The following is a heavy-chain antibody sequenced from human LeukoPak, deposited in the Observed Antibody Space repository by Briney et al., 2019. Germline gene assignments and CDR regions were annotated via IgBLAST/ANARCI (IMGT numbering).Heavy chain of an antibody. CDR3: ARDFRVSKTADY. CDR2: INAGNGNT. V-gene: IGHV1-3*01. CDR1: GYTFTGYY. D-gene: IGHD6-13*01. Sequence: ASVKVSCKASGYTFTGYYMHWVRQAPGQGLEWMGWINAGNGNTKYSQKFQGRVTITRDTSASTAYMELSSLRSEDTAVYYCARDFRVSKTADYWGQGTLVTVSS. J-gene: IGHJ4*02.